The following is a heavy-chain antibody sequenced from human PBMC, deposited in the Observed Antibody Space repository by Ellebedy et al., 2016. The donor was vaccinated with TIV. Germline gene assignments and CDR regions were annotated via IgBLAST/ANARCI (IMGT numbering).Heavy chain of an antibody. J-gene: IGHJ4*02. CDR1: GFTFSDHY. CDR2: VRSKAYGGTT. CDR3: ARGHQVKRVALDY. D-gene: IGHD2-21*01. V-gene: IGHV3-72*01. Sequence: PGGSLRLSCAASGFTFSDHYMDWVRQAPGKGLGWVGFVRSKAYGGTTEYAASVKGRFAISRDDSRNSLYLQMNSLNTEDTAVYYCARGHQVKRVALDYWGQGTLVAVSS.